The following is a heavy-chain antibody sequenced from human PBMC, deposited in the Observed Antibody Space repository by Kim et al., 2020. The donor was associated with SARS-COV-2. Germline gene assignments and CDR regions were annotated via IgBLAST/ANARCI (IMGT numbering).Heavy chain of an antibody. CDR1: GYSYTTYY. J-gene: IGHJ4*02. V-gene: IGHV1-46*01. Sequence: ASVKVSCKASGYSYTTYYMHWVRQAPGQGLEWMGIINPSVGSTKYAQKFQGRVTMTRDTSTSTVYMEVSSLRSEDTAVFYCARSSGTAIDYWGQGTLLTV. CDR2: INPSVGST. CDR3: ARSSGTAIDY. D-gene: IGHD2-21*02.